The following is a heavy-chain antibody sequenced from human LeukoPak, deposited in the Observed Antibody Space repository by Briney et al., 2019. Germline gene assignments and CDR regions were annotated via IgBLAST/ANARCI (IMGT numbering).Heavy chain of an antibody. V-gene: IGHV3-33*01. J-gene: IGHJ4*02. CDR2: IWYDGSNK. D-gene: IGHD6-19*01. Sequence: PGRSLRLSCAASGFTFSSYGMHWVRQAPGKGLEWVAVIWYDGSNKYYPDSVKGRFTISRDSSNNTLYLQMNSLRAEDTAMYYCARDRTMGDISAWPRGPEYWGQGTLVSVSS. CDR3: ARDRTMGDISAWPRGPEY. CDR1: GFTFSSYG.